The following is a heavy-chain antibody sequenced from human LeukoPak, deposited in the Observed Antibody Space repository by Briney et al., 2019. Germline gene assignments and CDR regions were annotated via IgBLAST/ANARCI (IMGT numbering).Heavy chain of an antibody. J-gene: IGHJ6*02. Sequence: GGSLRLSCAASGFTFSSYSMNWVRQAPGKGLEWVSYINSSSSTIYYADSVKGRFTISRDNAKNSLYLQMNSLRAEDTAVYYCARVSGSGSYYNPYYHYGMDVWGQGTTVTVSS. V-gene: IGHV3-48*01. CDR1: GFTFSSYS. CDR3: ARVSGSGSYYNPYYHYGMDV. CDR2: INSSSSTI. D-gene: IGHD3-10*01.